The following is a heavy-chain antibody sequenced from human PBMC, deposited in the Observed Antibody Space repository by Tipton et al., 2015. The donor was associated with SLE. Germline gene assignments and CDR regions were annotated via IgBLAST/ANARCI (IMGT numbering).Heavy chain of an antibody. CDR2: ISSSSATI. V-gene: IGHV3-48*01. D-gene: IGHD6-13*01. CDR3: ARGGVGSSWTLGY. Sequence: SLRLSCAASGFTFSSYNMNWVRQAPGKGLEWVSYISSSSATIYYADSVKGRFTISRDNAKNSLYLQMNSLRAGDTAVYYCARGGVGSSWTLGYWGQGTLVTVSS. CDR1: GFTFSSYN. J-gene: IGHJ4*02.